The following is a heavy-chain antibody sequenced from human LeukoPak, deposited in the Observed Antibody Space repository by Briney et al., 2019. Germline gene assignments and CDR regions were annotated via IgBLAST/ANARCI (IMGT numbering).Heavy chain of an antibody. CDR2: IYHSGST. V-gene: IGHV4-59*01. D-gene: IGHD3-22*01. J-gene: IGHJ4*02. CDR3: ARGQWLPVFDF. Sequence: SETLSLTCSVSGGFNTHYYWSWMRQPPGRGLEWIGYIYHSGSTNYNPSLKSRVTISVDTSKNHFSLKLSSVTAADTAIYYCARGQWLPVFDFWGQGTLVTVSS. CDR1: GGFNTHYY.